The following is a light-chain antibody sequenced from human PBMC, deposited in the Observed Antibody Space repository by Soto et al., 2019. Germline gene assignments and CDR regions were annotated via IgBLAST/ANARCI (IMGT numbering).Light chain of an antibody. CDR2: DVN. V-gene: IGLV2-14*03. J-gene: IGLJ1*01. CDR3: SSYSSSSLYV. CDR1: SSDVGGYNY. Sequence: QSVLTQPASVSGSPGQSLTISCTGTSSDVGGYNYVSWYQHHPGEAPKLMIYDVNNRPSGVSNRFFGSKSGNTASLTISGLQAEDEADYYCSSYSSSSLYVFGTATKLTVL.